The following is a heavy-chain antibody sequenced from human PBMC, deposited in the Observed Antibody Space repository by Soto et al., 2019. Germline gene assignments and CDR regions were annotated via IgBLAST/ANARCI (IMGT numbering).Heavy chain of an antibody. CDR2: IKSKTDGGPT. CDR1: GFTFSNAW. CDR3: TTLYDYPPPAHFDY. Sequence: GGSLRLSCAASGFTFSNAWMSWVRQAPGKGLEWVGRIKSKTDGGPTDYAAPVKGRFTISRDDSKNTLYLQMNSLKTEDTAVYYCTTLYDYPPPAHFDYWGQGTLVTVSA. J-gene: IGHJ4*02. D-gene: IGHD5-12*01. V-gene: IGHV3-15*01.